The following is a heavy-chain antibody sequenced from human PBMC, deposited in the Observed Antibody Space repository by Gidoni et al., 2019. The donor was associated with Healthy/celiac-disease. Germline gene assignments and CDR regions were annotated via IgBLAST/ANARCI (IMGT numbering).Heavy chain of an antibody. V-gene: IGHV3-21*01. CDR2: ISSSSSYI. J-gene: IGHJ6*02. Sequence: VQLVESGGGLVKPGGSLRLSCAASGFTFSSYSMNWVRQAPGKGLEWVSSISSSSSYIYYADSVKGRFTISRDNAKNSLYLQMNSLRAEDTAVYYCALTAYYDFWSGGGMDVWGQGTTVTVSS. D-gene: IGHD3-3*01. CDR1: GFTFSSYS. CDR3: ALTAYYDFWSGGGMDV.